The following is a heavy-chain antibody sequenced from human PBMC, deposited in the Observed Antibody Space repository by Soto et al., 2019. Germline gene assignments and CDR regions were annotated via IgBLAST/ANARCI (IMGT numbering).Heavy chain of an antibody. J-gene: IGHJ6*02. Sequence: QVQLVQSGAEVKKPGSSVKVSCKASGGTFSSYAISWVRQAPGQGLEWMGGIIPIFGTANYAQKFQGRVTITADESTSTGYMELSSLRSEDTAVYYCARVCSSSWDPYYYYGMDVWGQGTTVTVSS. CDR1: GGTFSSYA. D-gene: IGHD6-13*01. CDR3: ARVCSSSWDPYYYYGMDV. CDR2: IIPIFGTA. V-gene: IGHV1-69*12.